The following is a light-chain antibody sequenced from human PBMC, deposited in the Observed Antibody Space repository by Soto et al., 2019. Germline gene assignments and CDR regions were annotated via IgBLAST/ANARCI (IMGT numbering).Light chain of an antibody. CDR2: GTS. J-gene: IGKJ5*01. CDR1: QSVTNS. V-gene: IGKV3-15*01. Sequence: EIVLAQSPGTLSLSPGERATLSCRASQSVTNSFLAWYQQGPGQAPRLLIYGTSIRATGIPARFSGSGSGTEFSLTISNLQSEDFAVYYCQQYNRWPPITFGQGTRLEIK. CDR3: QQYNRWPPIT.